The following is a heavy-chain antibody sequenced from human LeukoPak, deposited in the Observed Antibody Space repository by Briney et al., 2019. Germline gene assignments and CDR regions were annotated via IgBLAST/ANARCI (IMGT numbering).Heavy chain of an antibody. CDR3: ARVRGYSDYYYYMDV. CDR1: GGSFSSYY. Sequence: SETLSLTCTVSGGSFSSYYWTWIRQPPGKGLEWIGYIDHGGSTNYNPSLRSRVSISSDTSKNQFSLKLSSVTAADTAVYYCARVRGYSDYYYYMDVWGKGTTVTISS. J-gene: IGHJ6*03. CDR2: IDHGGST. D-gene: IGHD5-12*01. V-gene: IGHV4-59*01.